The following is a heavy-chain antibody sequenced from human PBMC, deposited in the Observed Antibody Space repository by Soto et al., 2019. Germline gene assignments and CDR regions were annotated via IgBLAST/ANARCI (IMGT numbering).Heavy chain of an antibody. Sequence: GASVKVSWKASGYTFTDYYIHWVRQAPGQGLEWMGWINSKSGGTNYAQNFQGRVTMTRDTSISTAYMELSRLTSDDTAVYYCARTLPVTPECYFDLWGRGALVTVSS. V-gene: IGHV1-2*02. D-gene: IGHD4-17*01. CDR2: INSKSGGT. CDR1: GYTFTDYY. CDR3: ARTLPVTPECYFDL. J-gene: IGHJ2*01.